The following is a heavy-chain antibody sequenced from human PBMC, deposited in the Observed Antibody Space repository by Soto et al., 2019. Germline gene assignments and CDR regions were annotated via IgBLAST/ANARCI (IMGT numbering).Heavy chain of an antibody. CDR1: GFTFRDYW. Sequence: EVQLVESGGGLVQPGGSLRLSCAASGFTFRDYWMTWVRQVPGKGLEWVANINQDGRKECYMDSVKGRFTISRDNAKNSLDLQMSSLRADDTAVYYCATDPWDNWGQGTLVTVSS. CDR3: ATDPWDN. V-gene: IGHV3-7*01. CDR2: INQDGRKE. J-gene: IGHJ4*02.